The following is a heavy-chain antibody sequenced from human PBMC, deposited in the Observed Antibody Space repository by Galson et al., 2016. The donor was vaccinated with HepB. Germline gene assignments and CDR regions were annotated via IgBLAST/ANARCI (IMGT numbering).Heavy chain of an antibody. CDR3: AKGDDFGGGYYGGL. D-gene: IGHD3-3*01. Sequence: SLRLSCAASGFTFSNYAMSWVRQAPGKGLEWVSGISGTGGTTYYADSVKGRFTISRDNSKNTLYLRRNSLRAEDTAVYYCAKGDDFGGGYYGGLWGQGTLVTVSS. V-gene: IGHV3-23*01. CDR2: ISGTGGTT. CDR1: GFTFSNYA. J-gene: IGHJ4*02.